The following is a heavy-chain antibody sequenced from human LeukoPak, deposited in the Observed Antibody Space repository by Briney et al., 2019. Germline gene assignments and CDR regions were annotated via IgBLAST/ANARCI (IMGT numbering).Heavy chain of an antibody. CDR2: INHRGST. J-gene: IGHJ3*02. CDR1: GGSFSGYY. Sequence: SETLSLTCAVYGGSFSGYYWSWIRQPPGKGLEWIGEINHRGSTNYNPSLKSRLTISVDTSKNQFSLKLRSVTAADTAVYYCARALGAFDIWGQGTMVTVSS. CDR3: ARALGAFDI. V-gene: IGHV4-34*01.